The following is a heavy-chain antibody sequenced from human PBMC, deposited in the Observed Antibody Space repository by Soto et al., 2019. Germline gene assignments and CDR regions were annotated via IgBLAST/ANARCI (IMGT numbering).Heavy chain of an antibody. D-gene: IGHD6-19*01. CDR3: ARVPYSSGGACFRDL. V-gene: IGHV3-66*01. CDR1: GFIVSSNY. Sequence: EVQLVESGGGLVQPGGSLRLSCEASGFIVSSNYMTWVRQAPGKGLAWVSLIYDSGSTYYVDSVKDRFSISRDNSKNTVYLHMNSLSAEDTALYYCARVPYSSGGACFRDLCGRGTLVTVSS. J-gene: IGHJ2*01. CDR2: IYDSGST.